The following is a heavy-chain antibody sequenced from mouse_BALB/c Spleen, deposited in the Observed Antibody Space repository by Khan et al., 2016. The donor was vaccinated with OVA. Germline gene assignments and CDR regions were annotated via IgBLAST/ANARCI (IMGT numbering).Heavy chain of an antibody. Sequence: EVELVESGGGLVQPGGSLKLSCAASGFTFSSYGMSWVRQTPDKRLELVATINSNGGSTYYPDSVKGRFIISRDNAKNTLYLQMSSLKSEDTAMYYRARMARTINWGQGTTLTVSS. J-gene: IGHJ2*01. CDR3: ARMARTIN. V-gene: IGHV5-6-3*01. CDR1: GFTFSSYG. CDR2: INSNGGST.